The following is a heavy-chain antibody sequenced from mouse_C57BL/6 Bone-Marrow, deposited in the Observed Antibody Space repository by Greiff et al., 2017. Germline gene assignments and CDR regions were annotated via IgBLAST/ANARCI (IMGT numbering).Heavy chain of an antibody. V-gene: IGHV5-15*01. D-gene: IGHD2-2*01. Sequence: EVKLLESGGGLVQPGGSLKLSCAASGFTFSDYGMAWVRQAPRTGPEWVAFISNLAYSIYYADPVTGRFTISRENAKNTLYLAMSSLRSEDTAMYYCARLYGYDSFAYWGQGTLVTVSA. CDR3: ARLYGYDSFAY. J-gene: IGHJ3*01. CDR2: ISNLAYSI. CDR1: GFTFSDYG.